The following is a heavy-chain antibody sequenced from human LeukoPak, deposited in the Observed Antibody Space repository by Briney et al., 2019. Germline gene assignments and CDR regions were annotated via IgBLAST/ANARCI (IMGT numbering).Heavy chain of an antibody. D-gene: IGHD5-18*01. CDR2: IYTSGST. J-gene: IGHJ4*02. CDR1: GGSISSYY. V-gene: IGHV4-4*07. Sequence: SETLSLTCTVSGGSISSYYWSWIRQPAGKGLEWIGRIYTSGSTNYNPSLKSRVTMSVDTSKNQFSLKLSSVTAADTAVYYCARDTSGCSYGSYFDYWGQGTLVTVSS. CDR3: ARDTSGCSYGSYFDY.